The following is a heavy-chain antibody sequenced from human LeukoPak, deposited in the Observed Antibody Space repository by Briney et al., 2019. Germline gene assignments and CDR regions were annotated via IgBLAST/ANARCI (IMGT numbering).Heavy chain of an antibody. CDR2: INHSGST. V-gene: IGHV4-34*01. J-gene: IGHJ4*02. CDR3: ARGLDDQGY. Sequence: PSETLSLTCGVYDGSLTNYYCHWIRQAPGKGLEWIGEINHSGSTNYNPSLKSRVTISVDTSKNQFSLKLSSVTAADTAVYYCARGLDDQGYWGQGTLVTVSS. CDR1: DGSLTNYY. D-gene: IGHD3-16*01.